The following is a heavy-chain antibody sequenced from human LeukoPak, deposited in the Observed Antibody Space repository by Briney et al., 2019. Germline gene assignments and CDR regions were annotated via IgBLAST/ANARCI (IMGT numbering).Heavy chain of an antibody. CDR1: GGSLISYY. V-gene: IGHV4-59*01. D-gene: IGHD5-24*01. Sequence: PSETLSLTCTVSGGSLISYYWSWIRQPPGKGLEWLGYIYSSGLTSYNPSLKSRVTISVDTSKNQFSLKLSSVTPADTAVYYCARDPNLDAFDIWGQGTMVTVSS. CDR3: ARDPNLDAFDI. J-gene: IGHJ3*02. CDR2: IYSSGLT.